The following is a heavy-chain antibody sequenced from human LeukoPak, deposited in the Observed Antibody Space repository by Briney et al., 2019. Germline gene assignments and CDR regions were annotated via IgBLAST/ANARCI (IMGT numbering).Heavy chain of an antibody. CDR1: GGTFSSYA. CDR2: IIPIFGTA. Sequence: ASVKVSCKASGGTFSSYAISWVRQAPGQGLESMGGIIPIFGTANCAQKFQGRVTITEDESTSTAYVELSSLRSEDTAVYCGATIRAGYSSSWYGYWDYWGQGTLVTVSS. J-gene: IGHJ4*02. CDR3: ATIRAGYSSSWYGYWDY. D-gene: IGHD6-13*01. V-gene: IGHV1-69*13.